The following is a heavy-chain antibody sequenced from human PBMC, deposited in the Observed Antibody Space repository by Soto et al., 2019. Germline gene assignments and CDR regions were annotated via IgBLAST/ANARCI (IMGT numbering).Heavy chain of an antibody. Sequence: QVQLQESGPGLVKPSETLSLTCTVSGGSISSYYWTWIRQSPGKGLEWIGYIYSSGSTNYNPSLKSRVTISVDTSKYQFSLKLNSVTAADTAVYYCARLDSSGSQRQDDAFDIWGQGTMVTVSS. CDR1: GGSISSYY. D-gene: IGHD3-22*01. CDR2: IYSSGST. V-gene: IGHV4-59*01. CDR3: ARLDSSGSQRQDDAFDI. J-gene: IGHJ3*02.